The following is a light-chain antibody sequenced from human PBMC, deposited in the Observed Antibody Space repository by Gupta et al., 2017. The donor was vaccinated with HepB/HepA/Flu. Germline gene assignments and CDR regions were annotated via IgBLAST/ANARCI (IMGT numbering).Light chain of an antibody. CDR2: GAS. J-gene: IGKJ1*01. Sequence: ELVLTQSPVTLSFSPGERATLSCRASQSVSYRYLTWYQQKPGQAPRLLIYGASNRATGIPDRFSGSGSETDFTLTISRLEPEDFAVYYCQQYGSSSWTFGQGTKVEI. V-gene: IGKV3-20*01. CDR1: QSVSYRY. CDR3: QQYGSSSWT.